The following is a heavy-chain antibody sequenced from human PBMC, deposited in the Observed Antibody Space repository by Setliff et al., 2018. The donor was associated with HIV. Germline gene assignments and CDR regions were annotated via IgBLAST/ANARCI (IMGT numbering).Heavy chain of an antibody. V-gene: IGHV3-7*03. CDR2: IKQDGSEK. D-gene: IGHD3-10*01. CDR1: GFTFSSYA. Sequence: PGGSLRLSCAASGFTFSSYAMSWVRQAPGKGLEWVANIKQDGSEKFYVDSVKGRFTVSRDNAKNSLYLQMNSLKTEDTAVYYCARGRLLWSGSYYYYYMDVWGKGTTVTVSS. CDR3: ARGRLLWSGSYYYYYMDV. J-gene: IGHJ6*03.